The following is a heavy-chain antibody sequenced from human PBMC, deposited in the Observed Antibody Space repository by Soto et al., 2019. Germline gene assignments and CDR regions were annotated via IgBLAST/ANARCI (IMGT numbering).Heavy chain of an antibody. D-gene: IGHD5-18*01. J-gene: IGHJ6*02. CDR2: IYHSGRT. CDR3: ARAWPSVDSYGSGVMDV. V-gene: IGHV4-4*02. CDR1: GGSISSSNW. Sequence: QVQLQESGPGLVKPSGTLSVTCAVSGGSISSSNWWNWVRQPPGKGLEWIGEIYHSGRTNYNPSLRSRVTISLDKSKNQFSLRVKSVTAADTAEYYCARAWPSVDSYGSGVMDVWGQGTTVTVSS.